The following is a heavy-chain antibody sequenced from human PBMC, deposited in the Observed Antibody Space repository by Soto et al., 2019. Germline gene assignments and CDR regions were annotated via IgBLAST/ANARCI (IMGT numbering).Heavy chain of an antibody. J-gene: IGHJ6*02. CDR2: IDPSDSYT. CDR3: ARHGVVPAARDDGYYYGMDV. D-gene: IGHD2-2*01. CDR1: GYSFTSYW. V-gene: IGHV5-10-1*01. Sequence: GESLKISCKGSGYSFTSYWISWVRQMPGKGLEWMGRIDPSDSYTNYSPSFQGHVTISADKSISTAYLQWSSLKASDTAMYYCARHGVVPAARDDGYYYGMDVWRQGTTVTVSS.